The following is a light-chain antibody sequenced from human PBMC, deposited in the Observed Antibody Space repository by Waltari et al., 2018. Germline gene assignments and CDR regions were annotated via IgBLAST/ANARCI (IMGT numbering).Light chain of an antibody. CDR2: YND. J-gene: IGLJ3*02. CDR3: AAWDYSLGGQV. Sequence: QSVLTQPPSVSGPPGQRVTISCTGSSSNVGRGPVNWYQQLPGTAPKLLIYYNDQRPSGVPERFSGSTSGTSASLVISGLQSDDEAHYHCAAWDYSLGGQVFGGGTQLTVL. CDR1: SSNVGRGP. V-gene: IGLV1-44*01.